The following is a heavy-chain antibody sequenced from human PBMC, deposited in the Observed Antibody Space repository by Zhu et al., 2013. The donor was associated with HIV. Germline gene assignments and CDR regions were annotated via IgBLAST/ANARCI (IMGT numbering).Heavy chain of an antibody. V-gene: IGHV1-58*01. CDR3: AADLSSGDMRPWYYYGMDV. J-gene: IGHJ6*02. CDR1: GFTFTSSA. D-gene: IGHD2-21*01. Sequence: QLVQSGPEVKKPGTSVKVSCKASGFTFTSSAVQWVRQARGQRLEWIGWIVVGSGNTNYAQKFQERVTITRDMSTSTAYMELSSLRSEDTAVYYCAADLSSGDMRPWYYYGMDVWGQGTTVTVSS. CDR2: IVVGSGNT.